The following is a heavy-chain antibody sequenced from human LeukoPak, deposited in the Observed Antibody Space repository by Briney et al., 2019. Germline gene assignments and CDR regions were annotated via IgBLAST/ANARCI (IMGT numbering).Heavy chain of an antibody. Sequence: SEILSLTCTVSGGSISSYYWSWIRQPPGKGLEWIGYIYYSGSTNYNPSLKSRVTISVDTSKNQFSLKLSSVTAADTAVYYCARWANGWYAGSAFDIWGQGTMVTVSS. CDR2: IYYSGST. D-gene: IGHD6-19*01. CDR1: GGSISSYY. CDR3: ARWANGWYAGSAFDI. V-gene: IGHV4-59*08. J-gene: IGHJ3*02.